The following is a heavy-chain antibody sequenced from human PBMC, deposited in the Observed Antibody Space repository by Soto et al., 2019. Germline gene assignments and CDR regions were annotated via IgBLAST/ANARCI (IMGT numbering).Heavy chain of an antibody. CDR2: IGTAGDT. D-gene: IGHD1-1*01. CDR1: GFTFSSYD. Sequence: PGGSLRLSCAASGFTFSSYDMHWVRQATGKGLEWVSAIGTAGDTYYPGSVKGRFTISRENAKNSLYLQMNSLRAEDTAVYYCARAGDDSTFFDYWGQGTLVTVSS. V-gene: IGHV3-13*01. J-gene: IGHJ4*02. CDR3: ARAGDDSTFFDY.